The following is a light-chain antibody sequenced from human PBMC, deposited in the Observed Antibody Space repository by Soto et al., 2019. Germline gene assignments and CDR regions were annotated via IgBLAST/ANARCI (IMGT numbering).Light chain of an antibody. CDR3: HQYGSSPRT. J-gene: IGKJ1*01. V-gene: IGKV3-20*01. Sequence: EIVLTQSPGTLSLSPGARGALSCRAIQRVSSSCLAWYQQKPGQAPKLLIYGVSTMEHGIPERFRGSGSGTDFTLTITRLEPEDFAVYYCHQYGSSPRTFGQGTKVEIK. CDR2: GVS. CDR1: QRVSSSC.